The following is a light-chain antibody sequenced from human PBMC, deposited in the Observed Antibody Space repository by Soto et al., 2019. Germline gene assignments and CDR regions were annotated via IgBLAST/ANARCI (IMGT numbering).Light chain of an antibody. CDR3: SSSTTIGTRV. CDR2: AVT. V-gene: IGLV2-14*01. Sequence: QSALTQPASVSGSPGQSITISCTGTSSDVAGSNHVSWYQQHQGRVPKLLIYAVTNRPSGVSNRFSGPKSDNTASLTISGLQAEDDADYYCSSSTTIGTRVFGTGTKLTVL. CDR1: SSDVAGSNH. J-gene: IGLJ1*01.